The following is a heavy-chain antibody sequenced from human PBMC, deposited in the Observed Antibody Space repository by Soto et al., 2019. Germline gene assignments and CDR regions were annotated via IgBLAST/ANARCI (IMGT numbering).Heavy chain of an antibody. J-gene: IGHJ4*02. V-gene: IGHV3-21*04. CDR3: ATIVGANDY. D-gene: IGHD1-26*01. CDR1: GFTFSTYT. CDR2: ISGPSTYI. Sequence: GGSLRLSCAASGFTFSTYTMTWVRQAPGKGLEWVASISGPSTYIYYADSVKGRFTISRDNAKNSLFLQMNSLRAADTAVYYCATIVGANDYWGQGTLVTVSS.